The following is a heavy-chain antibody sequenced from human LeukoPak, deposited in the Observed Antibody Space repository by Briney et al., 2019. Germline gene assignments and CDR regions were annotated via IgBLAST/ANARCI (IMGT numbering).Heavy chain of an antibody. D-gene: IGHD6-13*01. CDR3: ARDAGPFYLDY. Sequence: SETLSLTCAVSGGSISSGASSWSWIRQPPGKDLEWIGYIHYSGNTYYNPSLKGRVTISLDKSKNQFSLNLSSVTAADTAVYYCARDAGPFYLDYWGQGILVTVSP. V-gene: IGHV4-30-2*01. CDR1: GGSISSGASS. J-gene: IGHJ4*02. CDR2: IHYSGNT.